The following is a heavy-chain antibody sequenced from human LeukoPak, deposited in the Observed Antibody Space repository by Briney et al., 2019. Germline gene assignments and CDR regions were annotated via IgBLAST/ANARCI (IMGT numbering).Heavy chain of an antibody. Sequence: GGSLRLSCAASGFTFSDYYMSWIRQAPGKGLEWVLYISSSGSTIYYADSVKGRFTISRDNAKNSLYLQMNSLRDEDTAVYYCARRIVVVTANWFDPWGQGTLVTVSS. D-gene: IGHD2-21*02. CDR2: ISSSGSTI. CDR1: GFTFSDYY. J-gene: IGHJ5*02. V-gene: IGHV3-11*01. CDR3: ARRIVVVTANWFDP.